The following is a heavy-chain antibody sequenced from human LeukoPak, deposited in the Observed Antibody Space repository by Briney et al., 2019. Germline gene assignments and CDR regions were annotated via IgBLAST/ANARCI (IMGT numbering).Heavy chain of an antibody. CDR3: ARDLSGYSYAFDY. V-gene: IGHV3-48*01. Sequence: GGSLRLSCAATGFTFNNYNINWVRQAPGKGLEWVSYISSGSTTIYYADSVKGRFTISRDNSKNTLYLQMNSLRAEDTAVYYCARDLSGYSYAFDYWGQGTLVTVSS. CDR2: ISSGSTTI. CDR1: GFTFNNYN. J-gene: IGHJ4*02. D-gene: IGHD5-18*01.